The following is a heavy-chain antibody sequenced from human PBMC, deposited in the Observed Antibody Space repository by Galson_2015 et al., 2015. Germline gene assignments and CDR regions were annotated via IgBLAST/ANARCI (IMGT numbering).Heavy chain of an antibody. V-gene: IGHV3-48*01. CDR2: ISKSSDTT. Sequence: LRLSCAASGFTFRSAYMGWVRQAPGKGLERVSYISKSSDTTYADSVKGRFTISRDNAKNSLYLQMNSLRAEDTAVYYCARVRSSGYYVADYWGQGTLVTVSS. J-gene: IGHJ4*02. CDR3: ARVRSSGYYVADY. CDR1: GFTFRSAY. D-gene: IGHD3-22*01.